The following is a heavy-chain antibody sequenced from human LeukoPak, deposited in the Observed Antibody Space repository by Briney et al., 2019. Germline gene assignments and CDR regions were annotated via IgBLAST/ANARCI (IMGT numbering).Heavy chain of an antibody. V-gene: IGHV4-39*01. J-gene: IGHJ4*02. Sequence: SETLSLTCTVSGGSISSSSYYWGWIRQPPGKGLEWIGSIYYSGSTYYNPSLKSRVTISIDTSKNQFSLKLSSVTAADTAVYYCARRLAGTEDYWGQGTLVTVTS. D-gene: IGHD6-13*01. CDR3: ARRLAGTEDY. CDR2: IYYSGST. CDR1: GGSISSSSYY.